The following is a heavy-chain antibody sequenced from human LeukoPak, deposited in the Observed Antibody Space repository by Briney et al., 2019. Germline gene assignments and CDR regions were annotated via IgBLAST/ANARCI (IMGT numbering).Heavy chain of an antibody. CDR3: ARDPPAVRTNTYA. CDR1: GFTISSNY. CDR2: IYSGGDT. D-gene: IGHD1-7*01. V-gene: IGHV3-66*01. Sequence: PGGSLRLSCAASGFTISSNYMNWVRQAPGKGLEWVSLIYSGGDTYYADSVKGRFTISRDHSKNTLYLQMNSLRVEDTAVYYCARDPPAVRTNTYAWGQGTLVTVSS. J-gene: IGHJ5*02.